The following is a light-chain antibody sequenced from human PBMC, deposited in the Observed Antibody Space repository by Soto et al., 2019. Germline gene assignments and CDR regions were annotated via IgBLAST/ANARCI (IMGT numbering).Light chain of an antibody. V-gene: IGKV1-39*01. CDR1: QSIRNS. J-gene: IGKJ3*01. CDR3: QQSYETPFT. Sequence: DIQMTQSPSSLSASVGDRVTITCRASQSIRNSLNWYQQKPGKAPKFLIFAASSLQSGVPSRFSGGGSGTDFTLNISSLQPEDFATYYCQQSYETPFTFGPGTKVDIK. CDR2: AAS.